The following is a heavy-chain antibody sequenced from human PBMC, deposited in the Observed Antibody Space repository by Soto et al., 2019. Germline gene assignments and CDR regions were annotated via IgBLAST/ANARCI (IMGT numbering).Heavy chain of an antibody. CDR2: IYYSGST. D-gene: IGHD4-4*01. CDR3: GRVSAWGYSNYHFDS. Sequence: PSETLSLTCTVSGGSISSYYWSWIRQPPGKGLEWIGYIYYSGSTNYNPSLKSRVTISVDTSKNQFSLSLSSVTAADTAVYYCGRVSAWGYSNYHFDSWGQGTLVTVSS. J-gene: IGHJ4*02. CDR1: GGSISSYY. V-gene: IGHV4-59*01.